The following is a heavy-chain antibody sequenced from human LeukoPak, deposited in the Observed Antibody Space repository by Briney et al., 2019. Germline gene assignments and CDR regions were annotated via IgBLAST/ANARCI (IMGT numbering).Heavy chain of an antibody. D-gene: IGHD2-2*01. J-gene: IGHJ6*03. V-gene: IGHV3-20*04. CDR3: ARTRTPRSIVVVPVAHDYYYYYMDV. CDR1: GFTFDDYG. Sequence: GGSLRLSCAASGFTFDDYGMSWVRQAPGKGLEWVSGINWNGGSTGYADSVKGRFTISRDNAKNSLYLQMNSLRAEDTALYYCARTRTPRSIVVVPVAHDYYYYYMDVWGKGTTVTVSS. CDR2: INWNGGST.